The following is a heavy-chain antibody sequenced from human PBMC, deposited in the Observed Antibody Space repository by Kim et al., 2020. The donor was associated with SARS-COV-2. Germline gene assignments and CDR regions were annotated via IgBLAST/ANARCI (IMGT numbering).Heavy chain of an antibody. V-gene: IGHV3-13*01. CDR2: IGTAGDT. CDR3: ARDRYYYGSGSLYYYYYGMDV. D-gene: IGHD3-10*01. CDR1: GFTFSSYD. Sequence: GGSLRLSCAASGFTFSSYDMHWVRQATGKGLEWVSAIGTAGDTYYPGSVKGRFTISRENAKNSLYLQMNSLRAGDTAVDYCARDRYYYGSGSLYYYYYGMDVWGQGTTVTVSS. J-gene: IGHJ6*02.